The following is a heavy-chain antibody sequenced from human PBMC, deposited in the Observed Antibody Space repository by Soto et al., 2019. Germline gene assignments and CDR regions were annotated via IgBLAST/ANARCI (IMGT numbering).Heavy chain of an antibody. J-gene: IGHJ4*02. CDR1: GFTFSSYA. CDR3: AKGCQAFLRYFDWLLLAFDY. D-gene: IGHD3-9*01. CDR2: ISGSGGST. V-gene: IGHV3-23*01. Sequence: EVHLLESGGGLVQPGGSLRLSCAASGFTFSSYAMTWVRQAPGKGLEWVSVISGSGGSTYYADSVKGRLTISRDNSKNTLNLQMNIPIAEDTAVYYCAKGCQAFLRYFDWLLLAFDYWGQGTLVTVSS.